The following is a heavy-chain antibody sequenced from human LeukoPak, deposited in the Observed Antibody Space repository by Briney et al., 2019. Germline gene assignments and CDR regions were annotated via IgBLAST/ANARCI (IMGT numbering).Heavy chain of an antibody. Sequence: SGGSLRLSCAASGFTFSSYAMSWVRQAPGKGLEWVAVTFSNGNIAYYGDSVKGRFTISRDNSKNTLYLQMNSLRSEDTAIYYCARGGVATVHFYLDYWGQGALVTVSS. CDR1: GFTFSSYA. D-gene: IGHD5-12*01. CDR2: TFSNGNIA. V-gene: IGHV3-30-3*01. CDR3: ARGGVATVHFYLDY. J-gene: IGHJ4*02.